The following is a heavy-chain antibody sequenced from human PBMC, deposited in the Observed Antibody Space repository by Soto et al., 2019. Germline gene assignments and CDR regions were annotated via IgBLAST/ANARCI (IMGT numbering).Heavy chain of an antibody. Sequence: LSLSCAAYGGSFSGYYWSWIRQPPGKGLEWIGEINQSGSANYNPSLKIRATISVDTSKNQFPLKLSSVTAAAPAVYYCARLYCTSSSFHNWFDPWGQGTLVTVSS. CDR2: INQSGSA. CDR1: GGSFSGYY. V-gene: IGHV4-34*01. CDR3: ARLYCTSSSFHNWFDP. D-gene: IGHD2-2*01. J-gene: IGHJ5*02.